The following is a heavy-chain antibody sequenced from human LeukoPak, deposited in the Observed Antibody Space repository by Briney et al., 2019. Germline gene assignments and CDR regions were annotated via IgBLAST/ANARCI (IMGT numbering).Heavy chain of an antibody. CDR2: IWYDGSNK. CDR3: APTGTVTTIAY. V-gene: IGHV3-33*01. D-gene: IGHD4-17*01. CDR1: GGTFSSYA. Sequence: SCKASGGTFSSYAISWVRQAPGKGLEWVAVIWYDGSNKYYADSVKGRFTISRDNSKNTLYLQMNSLRAEDTAVYYCAPTGTVTTIAYWGQGTLVTVSS. J-gene: IGHJ4*02.